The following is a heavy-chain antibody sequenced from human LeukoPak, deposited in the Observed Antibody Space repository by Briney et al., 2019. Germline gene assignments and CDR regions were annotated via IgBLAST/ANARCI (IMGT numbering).Heavy chain of an antibody. Sequence: GGSLRLSCVASGFTFKSYVMNWVRQAPGKGLEWLATIYGSGVSISYADSVNGRFTISRDNSNNTLYLQMNSLRVEDTAIYYCAKDLGWELPAEAYWGQGILVTVSS. J-gene: IGHJ4*02. CDR1: GFTFKSYV. CDR3: AKDLGWELPAEAY. V-gene: IGHV3-23*01. D-gene: IGHD1-26*01. CDR2: IYGSGVSI.